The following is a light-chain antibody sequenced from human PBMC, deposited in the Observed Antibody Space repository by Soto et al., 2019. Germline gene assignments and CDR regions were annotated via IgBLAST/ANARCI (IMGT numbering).Light chain of an antibody. J-gene: IGKJ4*01. V-gene: IGKV3-20*01. CDR3: QQYGSPALS. Sequence: EIVLTQSPGTLSLSPGERATLSCRAAQSINSNNLAWYQQRPGQGPRLLIYGASTKATGIPDRFSGSGSGTDFTLTITRVEPEDVAMYYCQQYGSPALSFGGGTKVEI. CDR1: QSINSNN. CDR2: GAS.